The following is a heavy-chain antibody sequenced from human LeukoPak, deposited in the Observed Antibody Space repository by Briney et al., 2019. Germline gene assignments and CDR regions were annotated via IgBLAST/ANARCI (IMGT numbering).Heavy chain of an antibody. CDR1: GGSFSGYY. D-gene: IGHD6-19*01. Sequence: PSETLSLTCAVYGGSFSGYYWSWIRQPPGKGLEWIGEINHSGSTNYNPSLKSRVTISVDTSKNQFSLKLSSVTAADTAVYYCARGEQWLGWYMDVWGKGTTVTVSS. J-gene: IGHJ6*03. CDR3: ARGEQWLGWYMDV. CDR2: INHSGST. V-gene: IGHV4-34*01.